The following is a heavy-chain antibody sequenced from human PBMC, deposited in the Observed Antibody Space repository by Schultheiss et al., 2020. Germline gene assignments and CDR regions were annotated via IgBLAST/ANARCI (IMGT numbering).Heavy chain of an antibody. CDR2: INHSGST. V-gene: IGHV4-34*01. CDR3: ARGSPPSYDILTGHGFDY. D-gene: IGHD3-9*01. CDR1: GGSFSGYY. J-gene: IGHJ4*02. Sequence: GSLRLSCAVYGGSFSGYYWSWIRQPPGKGLEWIGEINHSGSTNYNPSLKSRVTISVDTSKNQFSLKLSSVTAADTAVYYCARGSPPSYDILTGHGFDYWGQGTLVTVSS.